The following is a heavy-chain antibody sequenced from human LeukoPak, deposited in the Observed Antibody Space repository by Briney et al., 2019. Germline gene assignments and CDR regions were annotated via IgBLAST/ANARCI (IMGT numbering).Heavy chain of an antibody. D-gene: IGHD3-9*01. Sequence: PGGSLRLSCATSGFTFSTFWMHWVRQAPGKGLVWVSRINHDESSTNYEDSVKGRFTISRDNAKNSLYLQMNSLRAEDAAVYYCARDRRYFDWLFESGYYYYMDVWGKGTTVTVSS. J-gene: IGHJ6*03. CDR3: ARDRRYFDWLFESGYYYYMDV. CDR1: GFTFSTFW. V-gene: IGHV3-74*01. CDR2: INHDESST.